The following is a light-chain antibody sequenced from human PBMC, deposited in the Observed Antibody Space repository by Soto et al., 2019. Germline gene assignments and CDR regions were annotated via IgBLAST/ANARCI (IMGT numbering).Light chain of an antibody. Sequence: EIVMTQSPATLSVSPGERATLSCRASQSVSSNLAWYQQKPGQAPRLLIYGAFTRATGIPARFSGSGSGTEFTLTISSLQSEDFAVHYCQQYHNWLLTFGGGTKVDIK. CDR3: QQYHNWLLT. J-gene: IGKJ4*01. V-gene: IGKV3-15*01. CDR2: GAF. CDR1: QSVSSN.